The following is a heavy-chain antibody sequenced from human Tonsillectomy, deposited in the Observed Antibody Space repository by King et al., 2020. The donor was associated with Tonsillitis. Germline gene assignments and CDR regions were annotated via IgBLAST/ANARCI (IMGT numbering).Heavy chain of an antibody. Sequence: QLQESGPGLVKPSETLSLTCTVSGGSISYYYWSWIRQPPGKGLEWIGYIYYSGSTNYNPSLKGRVTISVDTSKNQFSLKLSSVTAADTAVYYCARRYYDILTGNYYFDYWGQGTLVTVSS. V-gene: IGHV4-59*08. D-gene: IGHD3-9*01. CDR1: GGSISYYY. J-gene: IGHJ4*02. CDR3: ARRYYDILTGNYYFDY. CDR2: IYYSGST.